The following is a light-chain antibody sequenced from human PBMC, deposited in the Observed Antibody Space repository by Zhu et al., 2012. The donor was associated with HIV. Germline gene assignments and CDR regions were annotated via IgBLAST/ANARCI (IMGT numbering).Light chain of an antibody. CDR1: QSVNTH. CDR3: QQHDHWPPDA. J-gene: IGKJ2*01. V-gene: IGKV3D-15*03. CDR2: EAS. Sequence: EIVMTQYPATLSASPGERATLYCRASQSVNTHLAWYRQKPGQAPRLLIYEASIRATGIPARFSGSGSGTEFTLTISTTQSEDSAVYYRQQHDHWPPDAFGQGTKLEI.